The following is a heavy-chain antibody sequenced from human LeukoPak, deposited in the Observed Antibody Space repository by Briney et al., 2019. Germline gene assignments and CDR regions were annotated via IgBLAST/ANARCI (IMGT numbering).Heavy chain of an antibody. Sequence: ASVKVSCKASGYTFTMYYIHWVRQAPGQGLEWMGMINPSDGATTYAQRFQGRVTMTRDMSTTTVYMDLRSLRSDDTAVYYCARHHSSVVVTAHVSGYFDYWGQGTLVTVSS. CDR3: ARHHSSVVVTAHVSGYFDY. J-gene: IGHJ4*02. D-gene: IGHD2-21*02. V-gene: IGHV1-46*01. CDR2: INPSDGAT. CDR1: GYTFTMYY.